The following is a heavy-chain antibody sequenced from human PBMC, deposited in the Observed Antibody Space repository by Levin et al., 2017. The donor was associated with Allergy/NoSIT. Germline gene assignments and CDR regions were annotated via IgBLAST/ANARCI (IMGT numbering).Heavy chain of an antibody. V-gene: IGHV1-18*01. CDR2: SSTYNDYT. CDR1: GYTFTTYG. Sequence: ASVKVSCKASGYTFTTYGISWVRQAPGQGLEWMGWSSTYNDYTNSAQKFKGRVTMTTDTSTSTADMELRSLRYDDTAVYYCAREHCLGGRCYGVDYWGQGTLVTVSS. CDR3: AREHCLGGRCYGVDY. D-gene: IGHD2-15*01. J-gene: IGHJ4*02.